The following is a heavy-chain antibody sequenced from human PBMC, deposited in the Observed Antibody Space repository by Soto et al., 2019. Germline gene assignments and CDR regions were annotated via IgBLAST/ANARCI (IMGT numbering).Heavy chain of an antibody. CDR1: GFTFSSSA. CDR3: AADTRYYYYDVSGYGY. D-gene: IGHD3-22*01. Sequence: ASVKVSCKASGFTFSSSAMQWVRQARGQRLEWIGWIVVGSGKTSYAQKFQERVTITSDMSTSTAYMELSSLRSEDTAVYYCAADTRYYYYDVSGYGYWGQGTLVTVSS. V-gene: IGHV1-58*02. J-gene: IGHJ4*02. CDR2: IVVGSGKT.